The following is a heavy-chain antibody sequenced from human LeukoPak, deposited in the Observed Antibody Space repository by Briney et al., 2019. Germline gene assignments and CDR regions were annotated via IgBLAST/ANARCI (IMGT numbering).Heavy chain of an antibody. CDR2: IIPIFGTA. J-gene: IGHJ4*02. Sequence: SVKVSCKASGGTFSSYAISWVRQAPGQGLEWMGGIIPIFGTANYAQKFQGRVTITADESTSTAYMELSSLRSEGTAVYYCARVGINNGYSGYGWLDYWGQGTLVTVSS. CDR3: ARVGINNGYSGYGWLDY. CDR1: GGTFSSYA. V-gene: IGHV1-69*13. D-gene: IGHD5-12*01.